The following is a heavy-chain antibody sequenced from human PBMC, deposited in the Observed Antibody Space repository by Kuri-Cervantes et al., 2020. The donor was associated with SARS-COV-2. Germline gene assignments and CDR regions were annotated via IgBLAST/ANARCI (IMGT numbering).Heavy chain of an antibody. J-gene: IGHJ6*04. V-gene: IGHV3-7*01. CDR2: IKQDGSEK. CDR3: ARDAYPHSSSSSFSDV. CDR1: GFTFSSYW. Sequence: ETLSLTCAASGFTFSSYWMSWVRQAPGKGLEWVANIKQDGSEKYYVDSVKGRFTISRDNAKNSLYLQMNSLRAEDTAVYYCARDAYPHSSSSSFSDVWGKGTTVTVSS. D-gene: IGHD6-6*01.